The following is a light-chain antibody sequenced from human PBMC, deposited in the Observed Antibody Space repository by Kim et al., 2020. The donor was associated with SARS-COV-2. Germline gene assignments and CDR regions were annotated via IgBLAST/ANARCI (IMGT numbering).Light chain of an antibody. Sequence: EIVLTQSPGTLSLSPGERATLSCRASQSVGSSFAWYQQKPGQAPRLLIYDAFSRATGIPARFSGSGSGTDFTLTISSLEPEDFAVYYCQKGGNWPLTFGQGTKVDIK. J-gene: IGKJ1*01. CDR2: DAF. V-gene: IGKV3-11*01. CDR1: QSVGSS. CDR3: QKGGNWPLT.